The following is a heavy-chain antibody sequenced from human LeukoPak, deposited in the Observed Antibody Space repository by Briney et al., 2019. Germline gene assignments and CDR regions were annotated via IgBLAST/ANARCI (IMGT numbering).Heavy chain of an antibody. Sequence: GGSLRLSCAASGFTFSSYGMHWVRQAPGKGLEWVAFIRYDGSNKYYADSVKGRFTISRDNSKNTLYLQMNSLRAEDTAVYYCARGGWYDILTGYYNIAFDIWGQGTMVTVSS. J-gene: IGHJ3*02. D-gene: IGHD3-9*01. CDR1: GFTFSSYG. CDR2: IRYDGSNK. CDR3: ARGGWYDILTGYYNIAFDI. V-gene: IGHV3-30*02.